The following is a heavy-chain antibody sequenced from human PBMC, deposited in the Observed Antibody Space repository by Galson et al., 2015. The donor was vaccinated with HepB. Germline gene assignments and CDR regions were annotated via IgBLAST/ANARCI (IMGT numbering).Heavy chain of an antibody. CDR2: ITPSGYNT. Sequence: SLRLSCAASGFTFSYYAMSWVRQAPGTGLEWVSAITPSGYNTYSADSMKGRFTISRDNSKNTLFLQMNSLRADDTAIYFCAKVFPEKTSGWYRQALYYFDSWGQGTRVTVSS. J-gene: IGHJ4*02. V-gene: IGHV3-23*01. CDR1: GFTFSYYA. CDR3: AKVFPEKTSGWYRQALYYFDS. D-gene: IGHD6-19*01.